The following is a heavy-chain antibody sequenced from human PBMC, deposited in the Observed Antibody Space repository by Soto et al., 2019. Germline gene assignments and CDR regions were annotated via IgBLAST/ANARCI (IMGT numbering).Heavy chain of an antibody. CDR2: ILNDGSRQ. Sequence: QVQLVESGGGVVQPGRSLRLSCEASGFTFSHYGMHWVRQAPGKGLEWVAVILNDGSRQHYADSVKGRLTISRDNSKNTLYLDMNSLRVEYTAVYYCARDDDYGDNGLDYWGQGTLVTVSS. D-gene: IGHD4-17*01. CDR1: GFTFSHYG. CDR3: ARDDDYGDNGLDY. V-gene: IGHV3-33*01. J-gene: IGHJ4*02.